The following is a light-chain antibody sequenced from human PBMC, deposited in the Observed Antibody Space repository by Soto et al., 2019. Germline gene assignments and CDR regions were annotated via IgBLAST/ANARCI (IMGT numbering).Light chain of an antibody. CDR1: QTISSW. CDR2: AAS. J-gene: IGKJ1*01. V-gene: IGKV1-5*01. Sequence: DIQMTQSPFTLSASVGDRVTITCRVSQTISSWLAWYQQIPGKAPKLLIYAASTLESGIPPRFSGSGSGTEFTLTISSLQSVDFAVYYCQQYNNWLTWTFGQGTKVDI. CDR3: QQYNNWLTWT.